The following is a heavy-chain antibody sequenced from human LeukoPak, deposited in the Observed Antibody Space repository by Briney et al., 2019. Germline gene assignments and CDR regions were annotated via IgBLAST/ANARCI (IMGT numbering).Heavy chain of an antibody. Sequence: SETLSLTCTVSGGSIISGGYYWSWIRQHPGKGLEWIGYIYYSGSTYYNPSLKSRVTISVDKNQFSLKLSSVTAADTAVYYCAREGYCSSTSCSQRRYYYYMDVWGKGTTVTVSS. D-gene: IGHD2-2*01. CDR1: GGSIISGGYY. J-gene: IGHJ6*03. V-gene: IGHV4-31*03. CDR2: IYYSGST. CDR3: AREGYCSSTSCSQRRYYYYMDV.